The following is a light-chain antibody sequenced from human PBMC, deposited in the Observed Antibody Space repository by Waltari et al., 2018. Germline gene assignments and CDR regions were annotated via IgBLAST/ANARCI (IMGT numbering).Light chain of an antibody. CDR2: EVT. CDR1: SSDVGAYNY. Sequence: QSALTQPASVSGSPGQSITISCTGTSSDVGAYNYVSWYQQHPGKAPKLMIHEVTKRPSGVSNRCSGSKSGNTASLTISGLQAEDEADYYCSSYTSSNTYVFGTGTKVTVL. V-gene: IGLV2-14*01. CDR3: SSYTSSNTYV. J-gene: IGLJ1*01.